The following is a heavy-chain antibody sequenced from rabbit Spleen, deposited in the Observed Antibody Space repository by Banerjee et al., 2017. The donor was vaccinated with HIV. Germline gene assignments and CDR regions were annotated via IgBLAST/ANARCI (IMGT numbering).Heavy chain of an antibody. CDR1: GFSFSGSDH. Sequence: QSLEESGGGLVKPGASLTLTCKASGFSFSGSDHMCWVRPAPGKGLEWISCIAGSCSGFTYSATWAKGRFTCSKTSSTTVTLQMTSLTVADTATYFCARDTGTSFSSYGMDLWGPGTLVTVS. V-gene: IGHV1S40*01. J-gene: IGHJ6*01. CDR3: ARDTGTSFSSYGMDL. D-gene: IGHD8-1*01. CDR2: IAGSCSGFT.